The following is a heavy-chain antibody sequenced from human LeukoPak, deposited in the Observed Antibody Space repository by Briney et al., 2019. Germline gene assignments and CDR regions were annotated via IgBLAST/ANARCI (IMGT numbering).Heavy chain of an antibody. D-gene: IGHD5-24*01. Sequence: ASVKVSCTASGYTFTGYYMHWERQAPGQGLEWMGWINPNSGGTNYAQKFQGRVTMTRDTSISTAYMELSRLRSDDTAVYYCARIPMATNEVDYWGQGTLVTVSS. CDR2: INPNSGGT. CDR3: ARIPMATNEVDY. CDR1: GYTFTGYY. V-gene: IGHV1-2*02. J-gene: IGHJ4*02.